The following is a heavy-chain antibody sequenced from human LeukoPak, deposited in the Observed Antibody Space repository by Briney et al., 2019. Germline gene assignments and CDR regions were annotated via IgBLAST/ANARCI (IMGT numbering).Heavy chain of an antibody. CDR3: ARGVGTTGNY. CDR1: GFTFSNYS. D-gene: IGHD1-26*01. Sequence: QPGGSLRLSCAASGFTFSNYSMNWVRQAPGKGLKWVSFITSSSSTIYYADSVKGRFTISRDNAKNSLYLQMNSLRAEDTAIYYCARGVGTTGNYWGQGTLVTVSS. V-gene: IGHV3-48*01. CDR2: ITSSSSTI. J-gene: IGHJ4*02.